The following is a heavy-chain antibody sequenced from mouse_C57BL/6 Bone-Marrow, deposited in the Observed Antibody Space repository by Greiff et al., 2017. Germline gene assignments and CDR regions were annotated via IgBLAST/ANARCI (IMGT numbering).Heavy chain of an antibody. V-gene: IGHV1-69*01. CDR2: IDPSDSYT. Sequence: QVQLQQPGAELVMPGASVKLSCKASGYTFTSYWMHWVKQRPGQGLEWIGEIDPSDSYTNYNQKFKGKSTLTVDKSSSTAYMQLSSLTSEDSAVYYCARNAAYYSNYFYYCAMDCWGQGSSVTDSS. CDR3: ARNAAYYSNYFYYCAMDC. J-gene: IGHJ4*01. CDR1: GYTFTSYW. D-gene: IGHD2-5*01.